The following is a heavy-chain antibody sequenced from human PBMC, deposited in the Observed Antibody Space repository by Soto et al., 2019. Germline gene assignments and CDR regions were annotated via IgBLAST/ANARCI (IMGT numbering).Heavy chain of an antibody. CDR2: IYYSGST. J-gene: IGHJ4*02. Sequence: QLQLQESGPGLVKPSETLSLTCTVSGGSISSSYYYWGWIRQPPGKGPEWIGSIYYSGSTYYNPSLKSRVTISVDTSKNQFSLRLSSVTAADTAVYYWARHINWNHPFDYWGQGTAVTVSS. V-gene: IGHV4-39*01. CDR1: GGSISSSYYY. D-gene: IGHD1-20*01. CDR3: ARHINWNHPFDY.